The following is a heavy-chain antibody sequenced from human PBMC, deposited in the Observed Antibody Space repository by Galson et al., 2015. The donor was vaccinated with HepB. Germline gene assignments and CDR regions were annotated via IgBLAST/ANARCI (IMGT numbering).Heavy chain of an antibody. Sequence: SLRLSCAASGFTFSSYGMHWVRQAPGKGLEWVAVISYDGSNKYYADSVKGRFTISRDNSKNTLYLQMNSLRAEDTAVYYCVYMSELGWFDPWGQGTLVTVSS. D-gene: IGHD6-6*01. CDR2: ISYDGSNK. CDR3: VYMSELGWFDP. CDR1: GFTFSSYG. J-gene: IGHJ5*02. V-gene: IGHV3-30*03.